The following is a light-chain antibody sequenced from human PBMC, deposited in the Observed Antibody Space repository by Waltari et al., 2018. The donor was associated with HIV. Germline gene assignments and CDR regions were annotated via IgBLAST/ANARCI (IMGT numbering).Light chain of an antibody. CDR1: RSTLCSNY. CDR2: KND. Sequence: QSVLTQPPSVSGTPGQRVTMSCSGSRSTLCSNYVYWYHQFPGMAPTLPIYKNDQRPPGVPDRFSGSNSGTSASLAIDGLRSEDEATYYCAAWDDSLSAWVIGGGTKLTVL. J-gene: IGLJ3*02. V-gene: IGLV1-47*01. CDR3: AAWDDSLSAWV.